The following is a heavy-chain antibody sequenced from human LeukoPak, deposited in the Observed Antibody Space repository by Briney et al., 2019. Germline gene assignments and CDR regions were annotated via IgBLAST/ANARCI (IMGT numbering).Heavy chain of an antibody. V-gene: IGHV4-39*01. CDR3: ARHEGGSGSYLGWFDP. CDR2: IYYSGST. Sequence: SGTLSLTCTVSGGSISSSSYYWRWLRQPPGKALEWIGSIYYSGSTYYNPSLKSRVTISVDTSKNQFSLKLSSVTAADTAVYYCARHEGGSGSYLGWFDPWGQGTLVTVSS. J-gene: IGHJ5*02. D-gene: IGHD3-10*01. CDR1: GGSISSSSYY.